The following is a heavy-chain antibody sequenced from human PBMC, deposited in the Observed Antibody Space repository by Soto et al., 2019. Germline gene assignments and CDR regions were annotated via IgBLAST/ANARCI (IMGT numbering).Heavy chain of an antibody. D-gene: IGHD3-10*01. CDR3: TSKFGQLLADAFDI. V-gene: IGHV4-4*02. Sequence: QVQLQESGPGLVKPSGTLSLTCAVSGDSISRSYWWSWVRQLPGKGLEWIGEIYHSGSTIYNPSLQSRVTLSVDKSKNECSLKMSYVIAADTAVYYCTSKFGQLLADAFDIWGQGTMVTVSS. J-gene: IGHJ3*02. CDR1: GDSISRSYW. CDR2: IYHSGST.